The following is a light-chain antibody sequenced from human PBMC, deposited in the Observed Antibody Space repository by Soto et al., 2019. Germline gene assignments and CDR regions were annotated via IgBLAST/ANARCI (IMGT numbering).Light chain of an antibody. CDR3: SSYTTSTTYV. J-gene: IGLJ1*01. V-gene: IGLV2-14*01. Sequence: QSVLTQPASVSGSPGQSITISCTGTISDVGGYNYVSWYQQHPGKAPKLMIYEVSNRPSGVSDRFSGSKSGNTASLTISGLQAEDGADYYCSSYTTSTTYVFGTGTKVTVL. CDR1: ISDVGGYNY. CDR2: EVS.